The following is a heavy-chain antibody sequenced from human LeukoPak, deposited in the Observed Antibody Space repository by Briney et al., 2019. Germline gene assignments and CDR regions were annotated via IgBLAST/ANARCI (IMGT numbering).Heavy chain of an antibody. V-gene: IGHV1-2*02. J-gene: IGHJ5*02. CDR2: INPNSGGT. D-gene: IGHD3-22*01. CDR3: ARGDYDSSGYYPENWFDP. CDR1: GYTFTGYY. Sequence: ASVKVSCKASGYTFTGYYMHWLRQAPGQGLEWMGWINPNSGGTNYAQKFQGRVTMTRDTSISTAYMELSRLRSDDTAVYYCARGDYDSSGYYPENWFDPWGQGTLVTVSS.